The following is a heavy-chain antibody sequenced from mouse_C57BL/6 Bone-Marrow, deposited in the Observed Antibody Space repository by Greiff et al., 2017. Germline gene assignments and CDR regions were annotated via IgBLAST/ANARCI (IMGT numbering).Heavy chain of an antibody. J-gene: IGHJ3*01. CDR3: ARSAGTYWFAY. V-gene: IGHV1-63*01. Sequence: QVQLQQSGAELVRPGTSVKMSCKASGYTFTNYWIGWAKQRPGHGLEWIGDIYPGGGYTNYNEKFKGKATLTADKSSSTAYMQFSSLTSEDSAIYYCARSAGTYWFAYWGQGTLVTVSA. D-gene: IGHD4-1*01. CDR1: GYTFTNYW. CDR2: IYPGGGYT.